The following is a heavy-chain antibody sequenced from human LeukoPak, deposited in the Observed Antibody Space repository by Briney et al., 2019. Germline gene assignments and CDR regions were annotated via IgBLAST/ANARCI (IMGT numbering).Heavy chain of an antibody. CDR2: ISAASDST. Sequence: GGSLRLSCTASGFTFSYFGMNWVRQAPGKGLEWVSTISAASDSTYYADSVKGRFTISRDNAKNSLYLQMNSLRAEDTAVYYCARQYSSSSRTYYYMDVWGKGTTVTVSS. CDR1: GFTFSYFG. V-gene: IGHV3-21*01. J-gene: IGHJ6*03. D-gene: IGHD6-6*01. CDR3: ARQYSSSSRTYYYMDV.